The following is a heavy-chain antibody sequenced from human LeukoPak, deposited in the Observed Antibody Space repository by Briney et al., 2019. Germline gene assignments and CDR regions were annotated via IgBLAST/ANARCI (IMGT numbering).Heavy chain of an antibody. CDR2: IFPSGGEI. D-gene: IGHD3-16*01. V-gene: IGHV3-23*01. J-gene: IGHJ4*02. Sequence: GGSLRLSCAASGFTFSTFAMIWVRQPPGKGLEWVSSIFPSGGEIHYADSVRGRSTISRDNSKSILYLQMNSLRIEDTAIYYCATDIRAVGDSRYFDYWGQGALVTVSS. CDR1: GFTFSTFA. CDR3: ATDIRAVGDSRYFDY.